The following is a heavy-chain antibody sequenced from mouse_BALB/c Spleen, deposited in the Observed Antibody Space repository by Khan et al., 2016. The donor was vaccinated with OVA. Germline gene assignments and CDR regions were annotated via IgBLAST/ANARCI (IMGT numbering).Heavy chain of an antibody. CDR2: IAPGSGSS. CDR1: GYTFTSYW. Sequence: DLVKPGASVKLSCKASGYTFTSYWINWIKQRPGQGLEWIGRIAPGSGSSSYNEMFKGKATLTLDTSSSTAYIQLSSLSSEDPAVLFCAMENCYGRTCYAIDYWGQGTSVTVSA. CDR3: AMENCYGRTCYAIDY. V-gene: IGHV1S41*01. J-gene: IGHJ4*01. D-gene: IGHD1-1*01.